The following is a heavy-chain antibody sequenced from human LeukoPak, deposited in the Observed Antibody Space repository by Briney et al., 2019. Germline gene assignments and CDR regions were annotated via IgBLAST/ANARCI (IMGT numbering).Heavy chain of an antibody. V-gene: IGHV4-34*01. D-gene: IGHD3-22*01. CDR1: GGSFSGYY. Sequence: SETLSLTCAVYGGSFSGYYWSWIRQPPGKGLEWIGEINHSGSTNYNPSLKSRVTISVDTSKNQFSLKVTSVTAADTAVYYCAREPPSGLTYAFDIWGQGTMVTVSS. CDR3: AREPPSGLTYAFDI. J-gene: IGHJ3*02. CDR2: INHSGST.